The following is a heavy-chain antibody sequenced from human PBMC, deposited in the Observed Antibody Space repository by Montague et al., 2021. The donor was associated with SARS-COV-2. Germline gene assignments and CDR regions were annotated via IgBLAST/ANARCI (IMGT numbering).Heavy chain of an antibody. CDR1: GGSFSGYY. CDR2: INHSGST. CDR3: ARRGYSYYYYGMDV. D-gene: IGHD5-24*01. J-gene: IGHJ6*02. V-gene: IGHV4-34*01. Sequence: SDTLSLTCAVYGGSFSGYYWRWIRQPPGKGLEWIGEINHSGSTNYNPSLKSRVTISVDTSKNQFSLKLSSVTAADTAVYYCARRGYSYYYYGMDVWGQGTTVTVSS.